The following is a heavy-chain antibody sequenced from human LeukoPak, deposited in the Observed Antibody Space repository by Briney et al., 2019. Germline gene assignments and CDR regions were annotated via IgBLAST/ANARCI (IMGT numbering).Heavy chain of an antibody. CDR2: IHYSGST. V-gene: IGHV4-61*01. D-gene: IGHD1-7*01. J-gene: IGHJ4*02. CDR1: XXXXXGGNXY. CDR3: TRTGSTGGY. Sequence: PSETLSLXCXXSXXXXXGGNXYCSWXRQSPGKGLEWIGYIHYSGSTVYNPSLKSRVTMSIDTSKNQFSLNLSSATAADTAVYYCTRTGSTGGYWGQGTLVTVSS.